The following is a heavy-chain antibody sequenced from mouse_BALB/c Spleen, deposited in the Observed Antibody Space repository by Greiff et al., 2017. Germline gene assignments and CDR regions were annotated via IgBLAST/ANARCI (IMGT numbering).Heavy chain of an antibody. Sequence: EVQLQQSGAELVKPGASVKISCKASGYTFTGYNMNWVKQSHGKSLEWIGDIGPYYGGTSYNQKFKGKATLTVDKSSSTAYMQLTSLTSEDSAVYCGARWPSEEDAMDYWGQGTLVTVSA. CDR1: GYTFTGYN. CDR3: ARWPSEEDAMDY. J-gene: IGHJ3*01. CDR2: IGPYYGGT. D-gene: IGHD2-3*01. V-gene: IGHV1S135*01.